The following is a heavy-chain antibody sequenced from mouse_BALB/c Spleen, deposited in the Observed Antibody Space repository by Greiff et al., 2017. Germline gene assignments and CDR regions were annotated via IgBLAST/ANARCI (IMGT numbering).Heavy chain of an antibody. CDR3: ARHGGYYDWFAY. D-gene: IGHD1-1*01. CDR2: ISNGGGST. Sequence: EVQLVESGGGLVQPGGSLKLSCAASGFTFSSYTMSWVRQTPEKRLEWVAYISNGGGSTYYPDTVKGRFTISRDNAKNTLYLQMSSLKSEDTAMYYCARHGGYYDWFAYWGQGTLVTVSA. CDR1: GFTFSSYT. J-gene: IGHJ3*01. V-gene: IGHV5-12-2*01.